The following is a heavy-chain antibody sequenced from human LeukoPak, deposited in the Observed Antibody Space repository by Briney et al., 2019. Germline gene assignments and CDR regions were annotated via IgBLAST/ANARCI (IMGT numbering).Heavy chain of an antibody. CDR2: IWYDGSNK. V-gene: IGHV3-33*01. J-gene: IGHJ4*02. D-gene: IGHD6-19*01. CDR3: ARDYSIGWTPFDH. Sequence: QAGGSLRLSCAASGFTFSSYGMHWVRQAPGKGLEWVAVIWYDGSNKYYADSVKGRFTISRDNAKNSLYLQMDSLRAEDTAVYYCARDYSIGWTPFDHWGQGTLVTVSS. CDR1: GFTFSSYG.